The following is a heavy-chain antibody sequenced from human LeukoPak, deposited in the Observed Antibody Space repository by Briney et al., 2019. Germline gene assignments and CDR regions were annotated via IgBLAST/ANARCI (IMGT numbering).Heavy chain of an antibody. CDR1: GYSFTSYW. V-gene: IGHV5-51*01. Sequence: GESLKISCKGSGYSFTSYWIGWVRQMPGKGLEWMGIIYPGDSDTRYSPPFQGQVTISADKSISTAYLQWSSLKASDTAMYYCARLGYSYGGDDYFDYWGQGTLVTVSS. CDR3: ARLGYSYGGDDYFDY. D-gene: IGHD5-18*01. J-gene: IGHJ4*02. CDR2: IYPGDSDT.